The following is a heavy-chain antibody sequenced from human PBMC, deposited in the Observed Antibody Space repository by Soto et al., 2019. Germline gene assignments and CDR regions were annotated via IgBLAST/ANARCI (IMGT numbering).Heavy chain of an antibody. CDR3: ARASGESYPGSRVFDS. J-gene: IGHJ4*02. D-gene: IGHD3-10*01. CDR1: GFTFSDNY. V-gene: IGHV3-23*01. Sequence: PGGSLRLSCAASGFTFSDNYMTWVRRPPGKGLEWVSVITNTGGDTLYADSVKGRFTMSRDNSKNILYLQMNSLRAEDTAIYYCARASGESYPGSRVFDSWGQGTRVTVSS. CDR2: ITNTGGDT.